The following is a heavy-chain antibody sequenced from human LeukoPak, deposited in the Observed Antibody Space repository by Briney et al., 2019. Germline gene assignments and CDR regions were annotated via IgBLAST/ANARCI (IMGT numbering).Heavy chain of an antibody. V-gene: IGHV3-23*01. Sequence: TGGSLRLSCVASGFTFSSYAMSWVRQAPGKGLEWVSAISGSGGSTYYADSVKGRFTISRDNSKNTLYLQMNSLRAEDTAVYYCAKDPRRGYYGSGSFDYWGQGTLVTVSS. CDR3: AKDPRRGYYGSGSFDY. CDR2: ISGSGGST. CDR1: GFTFSSYA. J-gene: IGHJ4*02. D-gene: IGHD3-10*01.